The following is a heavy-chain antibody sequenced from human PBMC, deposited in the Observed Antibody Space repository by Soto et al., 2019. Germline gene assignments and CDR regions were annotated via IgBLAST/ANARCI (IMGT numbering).Heavy chain of an antibody. CDR2: ISSNGGST. CDR3: VKDRWVDY. J-gene: IGHJ4*02. D-gene: IGHD6-13*01. V-gene: IGHV3-64D*06. Sequence: GGSLRLSCSVSGFTFSNYAMHWVRQAPGKGLQYVSSISSNGGSTYYAVSVKGRFTISRDNSKNTLSLQMSSLRSEDTAVYYCVKDRWVDYWGQGIQVTVSS. CDR1: GFTFSNYA.